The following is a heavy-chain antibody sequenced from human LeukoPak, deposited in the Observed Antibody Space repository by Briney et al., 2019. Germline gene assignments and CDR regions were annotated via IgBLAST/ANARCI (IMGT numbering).Heavy chain of an antibody. Sequence: SETLSLTCAVYGGSFSGYYWSWIRQPPGKGLEWIGEINHSGSTNYNPSLKSRVTISVDTSKNQFSLKLSSVTAADTAVYYCARASYYYDSSGYSGLGYFDYWGQGTLVTVSS. D-gene: IGHD3-22*01. V-gene: IGHV4-34*01. CDR3: ARASYYYDSSGYSGLGYFDY. CDR2: INHSGST. J-gene: IGHJ4*02. CDR1: GGSFSGYY.